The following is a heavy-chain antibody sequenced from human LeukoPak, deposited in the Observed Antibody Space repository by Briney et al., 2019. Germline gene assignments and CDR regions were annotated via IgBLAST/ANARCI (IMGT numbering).Heavy chain of an antibody. Sequence: KAGRSLSLSCAVSGFTLGPYTINWVRQPPGNGLGWIGYIYYSGSTNYNPSLKSRVTMSVDTSKNQFSLKLSSVTAADTAVYYCARDSWSFGGDFDYWGQGTLVTVSS. J-gene: IGHJ4*02. CDR1: GFTLGPYT. D-gene: IGHD1-26*01. CDR2: IYYSGST. CDR3: ARDSWSFGGDFDY. V-gene: IGHV4-59*12.